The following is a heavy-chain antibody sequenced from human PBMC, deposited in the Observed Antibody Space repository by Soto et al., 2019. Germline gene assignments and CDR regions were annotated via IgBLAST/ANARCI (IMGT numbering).Heavy chain of an antibody. J-gene: IGHJ4*02. Sequence: QVQLQESGPGLVKPSETLSLTCSVAGGSINRSFWSWLRQSPGKGLEWIGYIYSSGSTSYNPSLKCRVTMSVDASNNQFYLNLRSVTAADTAVYYCARRADYYCYFENWGQGTLVTVSA. D-gene: IGHD3-10*01. CDR1: GGSINRSF. V-gene: IGHV4-4*08. CDR2: IYSSGST. CDR3: ARRADYYCYFEN.